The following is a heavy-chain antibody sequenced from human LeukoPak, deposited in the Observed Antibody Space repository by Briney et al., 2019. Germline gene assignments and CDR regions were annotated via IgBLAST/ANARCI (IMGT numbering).Heavy chain of an antibody. CDR2: INHSGST. Sequence: SETLSLTCSVSGGSISGYYWSWIRQPPGKGLEWIGEINHSGSTNYNPSLKSRVTISVDTSKNQFSLKVNSVTAADTAVYYCARSRGAVAGLYYFDYWGQGTLVTVSS. D-gene: IGHD6-19*01. CDR1: GGSISGYY. J-gene: IGHJ4*02. CDR3: ARSRGAVAGLYYFDY. V-gene: IGHV4-34*01.